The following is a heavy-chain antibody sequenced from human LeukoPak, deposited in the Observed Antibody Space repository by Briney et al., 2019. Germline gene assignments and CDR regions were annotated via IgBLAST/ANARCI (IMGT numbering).Heavy chain of an antibody. CDR1: GVTLKSDA. J-gene: IGHJ4*02. Sequence: PGGYLGLSRAASGVTLKSDAMSWVRQAPGTGLEGVSAISGRGGSTYDADSVKGRFTISRDNSKNTLYLQMNSLRAEDTAVYYCAKGLYYYDSSGYYLTGGPFDYWGQGTLVTVSS. V-gene: IGHV3-23*01. CDR2: ISGRGGST. D-gene: IGHD3-22*01. CDR3: AKGLYYYDSSGYYLTGGPFDY.